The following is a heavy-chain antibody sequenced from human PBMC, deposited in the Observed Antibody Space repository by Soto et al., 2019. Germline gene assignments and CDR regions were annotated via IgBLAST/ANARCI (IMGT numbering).Heavy chain of an antibody. Sequence: GASVKVSCKASGGTFSSYAISWVRQAPGQGLEWMGGIIPIFGTANYAQKFQGRVTITADEPTSTAYMELSSLRSEDTAVYYCASEAYRGGIHPYYGMDVWGQGTTVTVSS. V-gene: IGHV1-69*13. CDR3: ASEAYRGGIHPYYGMDV. J-gene: IGHJ6*02. CDR1: GGTFSSYA. D-gene: IGHD1-26*01. CDR2: IIPIFGTA.